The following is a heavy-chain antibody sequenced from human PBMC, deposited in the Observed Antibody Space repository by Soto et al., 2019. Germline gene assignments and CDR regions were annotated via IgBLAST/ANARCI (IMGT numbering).Heavy chain of an antibody. CDR1: GGSISGYY. CDR3: AREGYSYGYNYLDY. D-gene: IGHD5-18*01. J-gene: IGHJ4*02. Sequence: PSETLSLTCTVSGGSISGYYWSWIRQPPGKGLEWIGYLYHSETTNYNPSLRSRVTISRDTSKNQFSLKLSSVTAADTAVYYCAREGYSYGYNYLDYWGQGALVTVSS. V-gene: IGHV4-59*01. CDR2: LYHSETT.